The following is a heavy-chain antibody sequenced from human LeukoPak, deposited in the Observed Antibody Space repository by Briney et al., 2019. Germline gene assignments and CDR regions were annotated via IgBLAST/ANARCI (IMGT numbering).Heavy chain of an antibody. CDR1: GFTFSSYT. CDR2: ISTSSSYI. J-gene: IGHJ6*02. D-gene: IGHD5-18*01. V-gene: IGHV3-21*01. Sequence: GALRLSCAASGFTFSSYTMNWVRQAPGKGLEWVSSISTSSSYIYYADSVKGRFTISRDNAENSLYLQMNSLRAEDTAVYYCARDTQPDGMDVWGQGTTVTVSS. CDR3: ARDTQPDGMDV.